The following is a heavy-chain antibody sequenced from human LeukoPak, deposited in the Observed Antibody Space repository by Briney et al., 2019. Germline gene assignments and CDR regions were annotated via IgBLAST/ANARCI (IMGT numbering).Heavy chain of an antibody. V-gene: IGHV4-39*01. CDR1: GGSISSSSYY. J-gene: IGHJ4*02. Sequence: SETLSLTCTVSGGSISSSSYYWGWIRQPPGKGLEWIGSIYYSGSTYYNPSLKSQVTISVDTSKNQFSLKLSSVTAADTAVYYCAMTDCSSTSCYLDYWGQGTLVTVSS. D-gene: IGHD2-2*01. CDR2: IYYSGST. CDR3: AMTDCSSTSCYLDY.